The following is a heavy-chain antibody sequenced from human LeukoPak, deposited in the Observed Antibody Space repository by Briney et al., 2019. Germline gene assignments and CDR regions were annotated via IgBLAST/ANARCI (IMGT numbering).Heavy chain of an antibody. CDR3: ARGGWSLDL. CDR2: IYYSGTT. J-gene: IGHJ2*01. D-gene: IGHD1-26*01. CDR1: GGSMTGSY. Sequence: SETLSLTCTVSGGSMTGSYWSWIRQPPGKGLEWIGYIYYSGTTNYNPPLKSRVTISVDTSKNQFTLKLTSVTAADTAVYFCARGGWSLDLWGRGTLVAVSS. V-gene: IGHV4-59*01.